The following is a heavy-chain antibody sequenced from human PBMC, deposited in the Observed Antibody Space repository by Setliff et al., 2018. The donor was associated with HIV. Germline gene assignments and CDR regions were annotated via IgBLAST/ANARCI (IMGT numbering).Heavy chain of an antibody. V-gene: IGHV1-18*01. CDR2: ISTYSDET. CDR3: ARDRQDYSAGSYIYYFDY. CDR1: GYTFTTYG. Sequence: ASVKVSCKSSGYTFTTYGLSWVRQAPGQGLEWMGWISTYSDETSSSQNLQGRVTMTRDTSTSTVYIELRSLRSDDTAVYYCARDRQDYSAGSYIYYFDYWGQGTLVTVSS. J-gene: IGHJ4*02. D-gene: IGHD3-10*01.